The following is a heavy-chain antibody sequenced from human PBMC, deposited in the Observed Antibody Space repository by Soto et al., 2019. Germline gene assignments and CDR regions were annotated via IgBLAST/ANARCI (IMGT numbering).Heavy chain of an antibody. CDR2: SRNKAHSYTT. J-gene: IGHJ6*02. V-gene: IGHV3-72*01. Sequence: EVRLVESGGGLVQPGGSLRLSCAASGVTFSDYYMDWVRQTPGKGLEWVGRSRNKAHSYTTKYAASVQGRFTGSRDGSKNSFYRQMDSLKTDDTAVYYCARGASGGSSANYYGFDVWGQGTTVIVSS. CDR3: ARGASGGSSANYYGFDV. CDR1: GVTFSDYY. D-gene: IGHD2-15*01.